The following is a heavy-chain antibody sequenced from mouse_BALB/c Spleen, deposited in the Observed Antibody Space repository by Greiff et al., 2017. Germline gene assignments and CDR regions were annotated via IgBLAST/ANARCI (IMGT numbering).Heavy chain of an antibody. CDR1: GFTFSSFG. CDR2: ISSGSSTI. Sequence: EVQLVESGGGLVQPGGSRKLSCAASGFTFSSFGMHWVRQAPEKGLEWVAYISSGSSTIYYADTVKGRFTISRDNPKNTLFLQMTSLRSEDTAMYYCARYDYGSSYNYAMDYWGQGTSVTVSA. V-gene: IGHV5-17*02. D-gene: IGHD1-1*01. CDR3: ARYDYGSSYNYAMDY. J-gene: IGHJ4*01.